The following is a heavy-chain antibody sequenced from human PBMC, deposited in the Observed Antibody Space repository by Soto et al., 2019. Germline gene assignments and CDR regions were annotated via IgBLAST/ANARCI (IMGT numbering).Heavy chain of an antibody. CDR1: EYTFTSYD. V-gene: IGHV1-8*01. CDR3: ARSLRYSGYDFDVVFDP. CDR2: MNPNSGNT. Sequence: GASVKVSCKASEYTFTSYDINWVRQATGQGLEWMVWMNPNSGNTGYAQKFQGRVTMTRNTSISTAYMELSSLRSEDTAVYYCARSLRYSGYDFDVVFDPWGQGTLVTVSS. J-gene: IGHJ5*02. D-gene: IGHD5-12*01.